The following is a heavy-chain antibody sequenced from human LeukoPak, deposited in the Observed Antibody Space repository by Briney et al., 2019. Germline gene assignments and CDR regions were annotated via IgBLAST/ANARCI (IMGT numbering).Heavy chain of an antibody. J-gene: IGHJ4*02. D-gene: IGHD2-2*01. CDR1: GFTFSSYG. V-gene: IGHV3-33*01. CDR3: ARQYCISTNCYADY. CDR2: IWYDGSNK. Sequence: AGRSLRVSCAASGFTFSSYGMHWVRQAPGEGLEWVAIIWYDGSNKYYADSVKGRFTISRDNSKNTLYLQMNGLRAEDTAVYYCARQYCISTNCYADYWGQGTLVTVSS.